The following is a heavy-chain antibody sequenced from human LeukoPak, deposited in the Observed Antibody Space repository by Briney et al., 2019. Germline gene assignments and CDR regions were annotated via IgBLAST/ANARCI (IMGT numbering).Heavy chain of an antibody. J-gene: IGHJ3*02. Sequence: PGGSLRLSCAASGFTFSVAWMHWVRQAPGKGLEWVGRIKSKANGGTIDYGAPVKGRFTISRDDSENTLYLQMNSLKTEDTAVYYCATDRVAATWEGFFNGFHIWGQGTMVTVSS. V-gene: IGHV3-15*01. D-gene: IGHD1-26*01. CDR2: IKSKANGGTI. CDR1: GFTFSVAW. CDR3: ATDRVAATWEGFFNGFHI.